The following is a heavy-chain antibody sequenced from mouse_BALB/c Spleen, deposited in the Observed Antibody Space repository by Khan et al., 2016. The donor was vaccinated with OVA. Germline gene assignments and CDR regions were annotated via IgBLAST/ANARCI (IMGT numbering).Heavy chain of an antibody. D-gene: IGHD2-1*01. J-gene: IGHJ1*01. CDR2: IWSDGRT. CDR1: GFSLTSYG. V-gene: IGHV2-6-1*01. Sequence: QVQLKESGPGPVAPSQSLSITCTISGFSLTSYGVHWVRQPAGKGLEWLVVIWSDGRTTYNSAIKSRLSISKDNSKSQVFLKVNSLQTDTTSIYYCARQVYPGYFDVWGAGTTVTVSS. CDR3: ARQVYPGYFDV.